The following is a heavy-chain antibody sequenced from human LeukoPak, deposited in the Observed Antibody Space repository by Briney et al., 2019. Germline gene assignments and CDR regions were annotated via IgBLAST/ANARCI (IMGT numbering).Heavy chain of an antibody. CDR3: TRGLRTLTMVRGVDVGY. CDR1: GYISINYG. Sequence: ASVKVSCKASGYISINYGISWVRQAPGQGFEWMGWINTYNGDTKYAQKLQGRVTMTTDTSTSTAYMELRSLRSDDTAVYYCTRGLRTLTMVRGVDVGYWGQGTLVTVSS. V-gene: IGHV1-18*01. CDR2: INTYNGDT. J-gene: IGHJ4*02. D-gene: IGHD3-10*01.